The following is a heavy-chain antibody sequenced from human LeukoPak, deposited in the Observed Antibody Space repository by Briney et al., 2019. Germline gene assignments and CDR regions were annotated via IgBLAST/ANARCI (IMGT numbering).Heavy chain of an antibody. CDR3: ARARLQSGRNYPYYYNYNYMDV. D-gene: IGHD5-24*01. J-gene: IGHJ6*03. CDR2: IYYSGST. CDR1: GGSISTYY. V-gene: IGHV4-59*08. Sequence: TSETLSLTCTVSGGSISTYYWSWIRQPPGKGLEWIGYIYYSGSTNYNPSLKSRATISVDTSKNQFSLRLSSVTAADTAVYYCARARLQSGRNYPYYYNYNYMDVWGKGTTVTISS.